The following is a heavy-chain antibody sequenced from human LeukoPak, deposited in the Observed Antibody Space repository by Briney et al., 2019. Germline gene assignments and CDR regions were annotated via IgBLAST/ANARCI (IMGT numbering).Heavy chain of an antibody. Sequence: ASVKVSCKTSGYTFTGYYVHWVRQAPGQGLEWMGWINPNSGGTNYAQKFQGWVTMTRDTSISTVYMELSRLRSDDTAVYYCASDTAMVSDAFDIWGQGTMVTVSS. J-gene: IGHJ3*02. D-gene: IGHD5-18*01. V-gene: IGHV1-2*04. CDR3: ASDTAMVSDAFDI. CDR2: INPNSGGT. CDR1: GYTFTGYY.